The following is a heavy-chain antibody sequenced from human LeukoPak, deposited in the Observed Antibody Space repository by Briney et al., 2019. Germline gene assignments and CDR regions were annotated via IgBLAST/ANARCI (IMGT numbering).Heavy chain of an antibody. V-gene: IGHV1-2*06. CDR2: INPNSGVT. D-gene: IGHD4-17*01. J-gene: IGHJ3*02. CDR3: ARGSNDYGDSPAFDI. Sequence: ASVKVSCKASGYTFTGYYMHWVRQAPGQGLEWMGRINPNSGVTHYAQKFQGRVTMTRDTSISTAYMELSRLRSEDTAVYYCARGSNDYGDSPAFDIWGQGTMVTVSS. CDR1: GYTFTGYY.